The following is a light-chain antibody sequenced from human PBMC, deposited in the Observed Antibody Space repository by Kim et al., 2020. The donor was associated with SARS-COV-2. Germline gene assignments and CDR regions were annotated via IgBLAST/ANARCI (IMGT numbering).Light chain of an antibody. V-gene: IGKV1-5*03. CDR3: QQYNSYSLT. Sequence: DIQMTQSPSTLSASVGDRVTITCRASQSISSWLAWYQQKPGKAPKLLIYKASSLESGVPSRFSGSGSGTEFTLTISSLQPDDFATYYCQQYNSYSLTFRGGTKVDIK. CDR2: KAS. J-gene: IGKJ4*01. CDR1: QSISSW.